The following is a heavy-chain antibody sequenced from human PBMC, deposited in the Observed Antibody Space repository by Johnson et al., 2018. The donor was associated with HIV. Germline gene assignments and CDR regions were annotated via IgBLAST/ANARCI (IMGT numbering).Heavy chain of an antibody. J-gene: IGHJ3*02. V-gene: IGHV3-66*02. Sequence: VQLVESGGGVVQPGRSLRLSCAASGFTVSNNYMSWVRQAPGRGLEWVSAIGTAGDTYYPGSVKGRFTISRDNSKNTLYLQMNSLRAEDTAVYYCAREHRRPSRSSSSRSGDAFDIWGQGTMVTVSS. D-gene: IGHD6-13*01. CDR2: IGTAGDT. CDR1: GFTVSNNY. CDR3: AREHRRPSRSSSSRSGDAFDI.